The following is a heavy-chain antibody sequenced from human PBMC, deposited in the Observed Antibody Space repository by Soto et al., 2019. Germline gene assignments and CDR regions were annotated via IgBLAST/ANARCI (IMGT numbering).Heavy chain of an antibody. Sequence: PSETLSLTCTVSGGSVSSGSYYWSWIRQPPGKGLEWIGYIYYSGSTNYNPSLKSRVTISVDTSKNQFSLKLSSVTAADTAVYYCASSRRDGHNSGWYFDLWGRGTLVTVSS. CDR1: GGSVSSGSYY. CDR3: ASSRRDGHNSGWYFDL. CDR2: IYYSGST. J-gene: IGHJ2*01. V-gene: IGHV4-61*01.